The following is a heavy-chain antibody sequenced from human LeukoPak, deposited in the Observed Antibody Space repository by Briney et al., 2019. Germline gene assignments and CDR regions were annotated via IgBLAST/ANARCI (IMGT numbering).Heavy chain of an antibody. Sequence: SETLSLTCTVSGGSVSSGSYYWSWIRQPPGKGLEWIGYIYYSGSTNYNPSLKSRVTISVDTSKNQFSLKLSSVTAADTAVYYCARGLQDCFDPWGQGTLVTVSS. CDR1: GGSVSSGSYY. CDR3: ARGLQDCFDP. D-gene: IGHD5-24*01. CDR2: IYYSGST. J-gene: IGHJ5*02. V-gene: IGHV4-61*01.